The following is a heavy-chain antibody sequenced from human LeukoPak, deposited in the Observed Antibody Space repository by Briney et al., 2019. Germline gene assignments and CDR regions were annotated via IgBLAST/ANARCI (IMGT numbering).Heavy chain of an antibody. CDR1: GFTFSRHS. J-gene: IGHJ6*04. Sequence: PGGSLRLSCAASGFTFSRHSMNWVRQAPGKGLEWVSSISSSSIYKYYADSVKGRFTISRDNAKNSLYLQMNSLRAEDTAVYYCAELGITMIGGVWGKGTTVTISS. V-gene: IGHV3-21*01. D-gene: IGHD3-10*02. CDR3: AELGITMIGGV. CDR2: ISSSSIYK.